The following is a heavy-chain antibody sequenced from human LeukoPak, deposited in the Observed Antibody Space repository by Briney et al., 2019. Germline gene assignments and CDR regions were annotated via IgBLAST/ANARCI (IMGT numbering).Heavy chain of an antibody. CDR2: INHSGST. CDR1: GGSISSYY. CDR3: ARSGTYCGGDCSDY. D-gene: IGHD2-21*02. J-gene: IGHJ4*02. Sequence: NPSETLSLTCTVSGGSISSYYWSWIRQPAGKGLEWIGEINHSGSTNYNPSLKSRVTISVDTSKNQFSLKLSSVTAADTAVYYCARSGTYCGGDCSDYWGQGTLVTVSS. V-gene: IGHV4-34*01.